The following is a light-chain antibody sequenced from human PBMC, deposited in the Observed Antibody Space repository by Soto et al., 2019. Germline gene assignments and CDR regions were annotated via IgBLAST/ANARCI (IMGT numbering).Light chain of an antibody. CDR1: SSDVGGYNY. V-gene: IGLV2-8*01. CDR3: SSYAGRNIWV. Sequence: QSVLTQPPSASGSPGQSVTISCTGTSSDVGGYNYVSWYQQHPGKAPKLMIYEVSKRPSGVPDRFSGSKSGNTASLTVSGLKAEDEADYYCSSYAGRNIWVFGGGTKVTVL. CDR2: EVS. J-gene: IGLJ3*02.